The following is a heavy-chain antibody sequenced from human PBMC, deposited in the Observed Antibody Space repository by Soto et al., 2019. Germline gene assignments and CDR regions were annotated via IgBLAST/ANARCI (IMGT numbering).Heavy chain of an antibody. CDR2: IYYSGST. Sequence: SETLSLTCAVSGDSMSSSDYYWGWIRQPSGKGLEWIGSIYYSGSTYYNPSLQSRVAISVDTSKNQFSLKLKSVTAADTAVYYCASSTGPRDYYYYMDVWGKGTTVTVSS. D-gene: IGHD4-17*01. CDR1: GDSMSSSDYY. J-gene: IGHJ6*03. V-gene: IGHV4-39*01. CDR3: ASSTGPRDYYYYMDV.